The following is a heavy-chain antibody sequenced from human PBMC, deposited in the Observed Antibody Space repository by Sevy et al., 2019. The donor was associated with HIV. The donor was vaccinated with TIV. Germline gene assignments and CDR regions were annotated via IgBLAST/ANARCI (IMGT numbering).Heavy chain of an antibody. CDR3: ARGVRDFWSGYPDY. Sequence: GGSLRLSCAASGFTFSSYIMNWVRQAPGKGLEWVSSISSSSSYIYYADSVKGRFTISRDNAKNSLYLQMNSLRVEDTAVYCCARGVRDFWSGYPDYWGQGTLVTVSS. CDR2: ISSSSSYI. V-gene: IGHV3-21*01. D-gene: IGHD3-3*01. CDR1: GFTFSSYI. J-gene: IGHJ4*02.